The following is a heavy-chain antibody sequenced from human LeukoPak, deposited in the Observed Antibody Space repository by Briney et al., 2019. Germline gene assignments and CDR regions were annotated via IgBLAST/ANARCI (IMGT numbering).Heavy chain of an antibody. Sequence: GGSLRLSCAASGFTFSSYSINWVRQAPGKGLEWVSVIYSGGSTYYADSVKGRFTISRDNSKNTLYLQMNSLRAEDTAVYYCARDLGVRFLEWLFIYWGQGTLVTVSS. CDR1: GFTFSSYS. V-gene: IGHV3-66*01. J-gene: IGHJ4*02. CDR3: ARDLGVRFLEWLFIY. D-gene: IGHD3-3*01. CDR2: IYSGGST.